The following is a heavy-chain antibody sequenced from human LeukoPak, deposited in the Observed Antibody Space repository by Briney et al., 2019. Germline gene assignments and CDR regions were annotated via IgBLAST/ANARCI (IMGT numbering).Heavy chain of an antibody. V-gene: IGHV1-18*01. CDR2: ISGNNDNP. J-gene: IGHJ4*02. Sequence: ASVKVSCKASGYTFSIYSIAWVRQAPGQGLEWMGWISGNNDNPNYGQNFQGRFTVTSDSSTSTAYMELRNLRSDDTAVYYCARDETSKDDYWGQGTLVTVSS. CDR3: ARDETSKDDY. D-gene: IGHD2-2*01. CDR1: GYTFSIYS.